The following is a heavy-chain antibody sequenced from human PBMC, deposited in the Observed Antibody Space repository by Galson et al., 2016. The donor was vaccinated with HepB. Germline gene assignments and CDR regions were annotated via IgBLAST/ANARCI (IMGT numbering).Heavy chain of an antibody. CDR3: VGSNWYEAFDV. V-gene: IGHV4-39*07. Sequence: SETLSLTCTVSGGPISSPRHFWGWIRQPPGKGLQWIGYMYSTGTTYCDPSLKGRVTMSVDTSNNQLSLKLKSVTAMDTAVYYCVGSNWYEAFDVWGRGTMVSVS. CDR1: GGPISSPRHF. D-gene: IGHD6-13*01. CDR2: MYSTGTT. J-gene: IGHJ3*01.